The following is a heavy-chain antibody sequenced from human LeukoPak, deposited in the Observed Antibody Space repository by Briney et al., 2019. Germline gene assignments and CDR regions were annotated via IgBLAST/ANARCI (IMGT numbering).Heavy chain of an antibody. CDR2: IWYDGSNK. Sequence: GGSLRLSCAASGFTFSSYGMHWVRQAPGKGLEWVAVIWYDGSNKYYADSVKGRFTISRDNSKNTLYLQMNSLRAEDTAVYYCARGLRSGYYGGYYYYGMDVWGQGTTVTVSS. J-gene: IGHJ6*02. D-gene: IGHD3-3*01. V-gene: IGHV3-33*01. CDR1: GFTFSSYG. CDR3: ARGLRSGYYGGYYYYGMDV.